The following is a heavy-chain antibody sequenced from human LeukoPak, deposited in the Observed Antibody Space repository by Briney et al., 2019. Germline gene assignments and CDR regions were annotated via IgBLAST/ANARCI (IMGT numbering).Heavy chain of an antibody. Sequence: GTSVKVSCKASGFTFTSSAMQWVRQARGQRLEWIGWIVVGSGNTNYAQKFQERVTITRDMSTSTAYMELSSLRSEDTAVYYCAAAPYYYDSSGYYDLVYWGQGTLVTVSS. CDR2: IVVGSGNT. V-gene: IGHV1-58*02. D-gene: IGHD3-22*01. J-gene: IGHJ4*02. CDR3: AAAPYYYDSSGYYDLVY. CDR1: GFTFTSSA.